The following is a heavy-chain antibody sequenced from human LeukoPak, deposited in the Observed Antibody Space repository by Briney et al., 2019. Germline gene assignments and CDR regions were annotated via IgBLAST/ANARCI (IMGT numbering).Heavy chain of an antibody. CDR3: ARDYEGATRRDSFDP. J-gene: IGHJ5*02. V-gene: IGHV1-18*01. D-gene: IGHD1-26*01. Sequence: ASVTVSCKASGYTFTNYGISWVRQAPGQGLEWMGWIGTYDGDTNFAQRVEGRVTLTIDTSTNTAYMELRSLRSDDTAMYYCARDYEGATRRDSFDPWGQGTLVTVSS. CDR1: GYTFTNYG. CDR2: IGTYDGDT.